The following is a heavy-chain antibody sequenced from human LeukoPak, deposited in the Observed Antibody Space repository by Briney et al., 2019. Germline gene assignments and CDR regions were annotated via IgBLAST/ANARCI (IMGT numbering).Heavy chain of an antibody. CDR2: ISYDGSNK. CDR1: GFTFSSYA. J-gene: IGHJ4*02. D-gene: IGHD3-10*01. CDR3: ARGRDYYGSGRRFDY. Sequence: PGRSLRLSCAASGFTFSSYAMHWVRQAPGKGLEWVAVISYDGSNKYYADSVKGRFTISRDNSKNTLYLQMNSLRAEDTAVYYCARGRDYYGSGRRFDYWGQGTLVTVSS. V-gene: IGHV3-30*04.